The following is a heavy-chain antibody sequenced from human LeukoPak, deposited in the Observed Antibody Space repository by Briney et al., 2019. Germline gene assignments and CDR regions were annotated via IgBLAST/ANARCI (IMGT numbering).Heavy chain of an antibody. CDR2: INPHSGGT. CDR3: ARDRHYYYYYMDV. Sequence: GASVKVSCKTSGYTFITYYIHWLRQAPGQGLEWMGWINPHSGGTNFAQKFQARVTMTRDTSISTAYMELSRPRSDDTAVYYCARDRHYYYYYMDVWGKGTTVTVSS. V-gene: IGHV1-2*02. CDR1: GYTFITYY. J-gene: IGHJ6*03.